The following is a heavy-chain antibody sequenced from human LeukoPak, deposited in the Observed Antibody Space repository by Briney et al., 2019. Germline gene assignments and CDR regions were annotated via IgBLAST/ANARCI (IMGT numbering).Heavy chain of an antibody. CDR2: IKQDGSEK. CDR1: GFTFSSYW. J-gene: IGHJ3*02. V-gene: IGHV3-7*03. Sequence: GGSLRLSCAASGFTFSSYWMSWVRQAPGKGLEWVANIKQDGSEKYDVDSVKGRFTISRDNAKNSLYLQMNSLRAEDMALYYCAKASSRSFSSGYYGNAFDIWGQGTMVTVSS. CDR3: AKASSRSFSSGYYGNAFDI. D-gene: IGHD6-19*01.